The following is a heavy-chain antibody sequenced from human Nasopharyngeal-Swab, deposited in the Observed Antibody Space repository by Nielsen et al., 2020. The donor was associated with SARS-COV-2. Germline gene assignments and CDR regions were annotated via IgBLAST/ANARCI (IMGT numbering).Heavy chain of an antibody. CDR2: MTPNNGAT. V-gene: IGHV1-8*01. CDR3: TRGVPDFGY. Sequence: ASVKVSCKASGYTFTTYDINWLRQATGQGLEWMGWMTPNNGATGYEQKFQGRVTLTWDTSISTAYMELSSLRSEDTAVYYCTRGVPDFGYWGQGTLVTVSS. CDR1: GYTFTTYD. J-gene: IGHJ4*02.